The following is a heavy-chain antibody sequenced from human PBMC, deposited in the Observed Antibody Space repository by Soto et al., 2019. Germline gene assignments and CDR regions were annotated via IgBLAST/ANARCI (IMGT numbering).Heavy chain of an antibody. J-gene: IGHJ6*03. Sequence: ASVKVSCKASGGTFSSYAISWVRQAPGQGLEWMGGIIPIFGTANYAQKFQGRVTITADESTSTAYMELSSLRSEDTAVYYCARGLEYSSYYYYMDVWGKGTTVTVSS. CDR3: ARGLEYSSYYYYMDV. CDR2: IIPIFGTA. D-gene: IGHD6-6*01. CDR1: GGTFSSYA. V-gene: IGHV1-69*13.